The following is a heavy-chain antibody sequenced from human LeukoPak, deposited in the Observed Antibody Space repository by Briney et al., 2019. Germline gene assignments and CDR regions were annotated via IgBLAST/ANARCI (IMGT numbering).Heavy chain of an antibody. CDR2: ISSSSSYT. CDR3: ARDGAVVPRFDAAAGFDY. CDR1: GFTFSDYY. Sequence: GGSLRLSCAASGFTFSDYYMSWIRQAPGKGLEWVSYISSSSSYTYYADSVKGRFTISRDNAKNSLYLQMNSLRAEDTAVYYCARDGAVVPRFDAAAGFDYWGQGTLVTVSS. J-gene: IGHJ4*02. D-gene: IGHD2-2*01. V-gene: IGHV3-11*06.